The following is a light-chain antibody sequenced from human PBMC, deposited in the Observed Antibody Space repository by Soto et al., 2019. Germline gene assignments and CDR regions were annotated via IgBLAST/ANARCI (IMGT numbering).Light chain of an antibody. J-gene: IGKJ1*01. CDR1: QSISSY. CDR3: QQSYSTPWT. CDR2: AAS. V-gene: IGKV1-39*01. Sequence: DIQMTQSPSSLSASVGDRVTITCRASQSISSYLNWYQQKPGKAPKLLIYAASSLQSGVPSRFSRSGSGTDFTLTISSLQPEDFETYYCQQSYSTPWTFGQGTKVEIK.